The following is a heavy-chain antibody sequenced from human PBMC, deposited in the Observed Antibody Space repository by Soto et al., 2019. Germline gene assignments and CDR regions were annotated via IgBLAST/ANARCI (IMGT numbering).Heavy chain of an antibody. D-gene: IGHD6-19*01. CDR2: IVVGSGNT. J-gene: IGHJ6*02. V-gene: IGHV1-58*01. Sequence: SVKVSCKASGFTFTSSAVQWVRQARGQRLEWIGWIVVGSGNTNYAQKFQERVTITRDMSTSTAYMELSSLRSEDTAVYYCAAEKGMAVAGSRIYYGMDVWGQGTTVTVSS. CDR3: AAEKGMAVAGSRIYYGMDV. CDR1: GFTFTSSA.